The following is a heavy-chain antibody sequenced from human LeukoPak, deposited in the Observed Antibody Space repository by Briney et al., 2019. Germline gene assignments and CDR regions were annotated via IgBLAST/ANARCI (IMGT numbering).Heavy chain of an antibody. Sequence: GESLKISCEGSGYSFTSSWIGWVRQMPGKGLEWMGIIYPGDSDIRYSPSFQGQVTISADKSITTAYLQWSSLKASDTAIYYCARGLYCSGGSCRFDYWGQETLVTVSS. CDR1: GYSFTSSW. J-gene: IGHJ4*02. CDR3: ARGLYCSGGSCRFDY. CDR2: IYPGDSDI. D-gene: IGHD2-15*01. V-gene: IGHV5-51*01.